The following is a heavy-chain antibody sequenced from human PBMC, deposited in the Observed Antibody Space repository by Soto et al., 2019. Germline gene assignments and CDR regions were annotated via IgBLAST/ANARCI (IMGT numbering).Heavy chain of an antibody. J-gene: IGHJ4*02. CDR3: ARNSEHFDY. CDR1: VFALSDYY. D-gene: IGHD6-13*01. CDR2: ISSSGRTI. V-gene: IGHV3-11*01. Sequence: QVHLVESGGGLVKPGGSLRLSCAASVFALSDYYMSWIRQAPGKGLEWVSYISSSGRTIYYADSVRGRFTISRDNAENSLSLQMDSLRAEETALYYCARNSEHFDYWGQGTLVTVSS.